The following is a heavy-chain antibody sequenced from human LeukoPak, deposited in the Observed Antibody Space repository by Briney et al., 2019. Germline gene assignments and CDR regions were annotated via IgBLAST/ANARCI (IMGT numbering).Heavy chain of an antibody. V-gene: IGHV1-8*03. D-gene: IGHD5-12*01. CDR1: GYTFTSYD. CDR3: ARGRSTGYPYYFEY. CDR2: MNPNSGST. Sequence: ASVKVSCKASGYTFTSYDINWVRQATGQGLEWMGWMNPNSGSTGYAQKFQGRVTITRNTPISTAYMELSGLRSEDTAVYYCARGRSTGYPYYFEYWGQGTLATVSS. J-gene: IGHJ4*02.